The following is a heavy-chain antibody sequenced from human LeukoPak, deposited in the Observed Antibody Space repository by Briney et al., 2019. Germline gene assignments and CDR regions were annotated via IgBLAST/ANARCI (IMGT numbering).Heavy chain of an antibody. CDR2: IIPIFGTA. CDR1: GGTFSSYA. D-gene: IGHD3-10*01. Sequence: ASVKVSCKASGGTFSSYAISWVRHAPGQGLEWMGGIIPIFGTANYAQKFQGRVTITADESTSTAYMELSSLRSEDTAVYYCARAHQFGYYYYYMDVWGKGTTVTVSS. J-gene: IGHJ6*03. CDR3: ARAHQFGYYYYYMDV. V-gene: IGHV1-69*13.